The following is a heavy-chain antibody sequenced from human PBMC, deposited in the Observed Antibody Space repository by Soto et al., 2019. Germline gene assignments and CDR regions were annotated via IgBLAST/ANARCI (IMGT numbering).Heavy chain of an antibody. V-gene: IGHV4-34*01. J-gene: IGHJ3*01. CDR2: INHSGST. CDR3: ARVRARLLSHAFDF. CDR1: GGSFTDYY. Sequence: QVQLQQWGAGLLKPSETLSLTCAVYGGSFTDYYWTWIRQPPGKGLEWIGEINHSGSTNYNPSLNNRVTIPLDTSKNQFSLKVNSVTAADTAVYFCARVRARLLSHAFDFWGQGTLVTVAS. D-gene: IGHD3-16*02.